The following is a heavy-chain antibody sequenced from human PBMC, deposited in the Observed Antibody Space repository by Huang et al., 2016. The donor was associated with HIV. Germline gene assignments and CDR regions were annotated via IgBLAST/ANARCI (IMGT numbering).Heavy chain of an antibody. J-gene: IGHJ4*02. Sequence: QVQLQESGPGLVKPSETLSLTCTVSGGPISSHYWSWIRQPPGKGLEWIGSIYYSGSTYSSPPLQSRVTISVDTSKNLFSLKLSSVTAADTAVYYCAVGKPDFWGQGALVTVSS. CDR2: IYYSGST. CDR1: GGPISSHY. V-gene: IGHV4-59*03. D-gene: IGHD2-15*01. CDR3: AVGKPDF.